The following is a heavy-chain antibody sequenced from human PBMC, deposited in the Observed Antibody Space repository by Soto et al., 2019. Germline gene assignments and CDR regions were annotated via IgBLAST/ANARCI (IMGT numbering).Heavy chain of an antibody. D-gene: IGHD3-22*01. Sequence: GASVKVSCKASGGTFSSYAISWVRQAPGQGLEWMGGIIPIFGTANYAQKFQGRVTITADESTSTAYMELSSLRSEDTAVYYCARNCYDSSGYLYYFDHWGQGTLVAVSS. CDR1: GGTFSSYA. J-gene: IGHJ4*02. V-gene: IGHV1-69*13. CDR3: ARNCYDSSGYLYYFDH. CDR2: IIPIFGTA.